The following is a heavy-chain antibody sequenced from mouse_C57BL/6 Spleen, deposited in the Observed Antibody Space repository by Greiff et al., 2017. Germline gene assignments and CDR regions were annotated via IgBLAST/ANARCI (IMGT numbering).Heavy chain of an antibody. J-gene: IGHJ1*03. CDR2: IDPANGNT. Sequence: EVKLVESVAELVRPGASVKLSCTASGFNIKNTYMHWVKQRPEQGLEWIGRIDPANGNTKYAPKFQGKATITADTSSNTAYLQLSSLTSEDTAIYYCALITTVVARYFDVWGTGTTVTVSS. CDR1: GFNIKNTY. CDR3: ALITTVVARYFDV. V-gene: IGHV14-3*01. D-gene: IGHD1-1*01.